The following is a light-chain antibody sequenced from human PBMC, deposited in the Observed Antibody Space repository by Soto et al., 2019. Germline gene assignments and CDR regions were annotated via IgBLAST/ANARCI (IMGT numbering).Light chain of an antibody. Sequence: EIVLTQSPGTLSLSPRERAALSCRASQSVSSSYLVWYQQKPGQAPRLLIYGASSRATGIPDRFSGSGSGTDFTLTISRLEPEDFAVYYCQQYGTSLWTFGQGTKVEIK. CDR1: QSVSSSY. CDR2: GAS. V-gene: IGKV3-20*01. J-gene: IGKJ1*01. CDR3: QQYGTSLWT.